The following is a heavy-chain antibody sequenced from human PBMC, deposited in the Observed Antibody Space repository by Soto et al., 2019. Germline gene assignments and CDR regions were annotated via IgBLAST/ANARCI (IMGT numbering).Heavy chain of an antibody. CDR3: TPVVYSKLY. V-gene: IGHV3-15*01. D-gene: IGHD4-4*01. CDR1: GFTFSNAW. Sequence: GGSLRLSCAASGFTFSNAWMSWVRQAPGKGLEWVSRIKSKTDGGTSDYAAPVKGRFTISRDDSKNTLYLQMSSLKIEDTAVYYCTPVVYSKLYWGQGTLVTVFS. CDR2: IKSKTDGGTS. J-gene: IGHJ4*02.